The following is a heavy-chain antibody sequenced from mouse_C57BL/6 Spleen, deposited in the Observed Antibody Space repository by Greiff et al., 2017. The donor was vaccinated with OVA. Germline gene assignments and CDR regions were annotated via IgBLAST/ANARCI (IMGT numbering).Heavy chain of an antibody. D-gene: IGHD2-5*01. V-gene: IGHV1-26*01. Sequence: EVQLQQSGPELVKPGASVKISCKASGYTLTDYYMNWVKQSHGKSLEWIGDINPNNGGTSYNQKFKGKATLTVDKSSSTAYMELRSLTSEDSAVYYCARYDYSNYGDYWGQGTTLTVSS. J-gene: IGHJ2*01. CDR2: INPNNGGT. CDR3: ARYDYSNYGDY. CDR1: GYTLTDYY.